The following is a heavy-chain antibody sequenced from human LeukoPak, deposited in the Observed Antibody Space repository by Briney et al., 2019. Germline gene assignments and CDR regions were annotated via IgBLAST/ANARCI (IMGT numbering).Heavy chain of an antibody. CDR3: ARGTRVPYGSGSYYQSGFDY. CDR2: INPKSGGA. V-gene: IGHV1-2*02. CDR1: GYTFTGHY. Sequence: GASVKVSCKASGYTFTGHYIHWVRQAPGQGLEWMGWINPKSGGANYAQKFQGRVTMTRDTSISTAYMELSRLRSDDTAVYYCARGTRVPYGSGSYYQSGFDYWGQGTLVTVSS. J-gene: IGHJ4*02. D-gene: IGHD3-10*01.